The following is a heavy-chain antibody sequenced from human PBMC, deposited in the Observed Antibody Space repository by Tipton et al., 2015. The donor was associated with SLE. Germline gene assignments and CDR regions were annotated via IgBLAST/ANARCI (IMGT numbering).Heavy chain of an antibody. CDR3: ARHFSGSYSFDY. Sequence: TLSLTCTVFGGSISSYYWSWIRQPAGKGLEWIGQIHSSGSTSYNPSLKCRVSISVDMSKNQVSLKLSSVTAADTALYYCARHFSGSYSFDYWGQGKLVTVSS. D-gene: IGHD1-26*01. CDR2: IHSSGST. J-gene: IGHJ4*02. V-gene: IGHV4-4*07. CDR1: GGSISSYY.